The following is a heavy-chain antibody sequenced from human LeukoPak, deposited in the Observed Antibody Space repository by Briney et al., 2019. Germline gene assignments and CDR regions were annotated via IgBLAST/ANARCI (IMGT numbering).Heavy chain of an antibody. CDR3: ARAGTPWGFDI. D-gene: IGHD7-27*01. CDR1: GFSFSSHW. CDR2: IKQDGSEK. J-gene: IGHJ3*02. V-gene: IGHV3-7*04. Sequence: GGSLRLSCAAPGFSFSSHWMSWVRLPPGKGLEWVASIKQDGSEKYYVDSVKGRFTISRDNAKNSLYLQMSSLRAEDTAVYYCARAGTPWGFDIWGQGTMVTVSS.